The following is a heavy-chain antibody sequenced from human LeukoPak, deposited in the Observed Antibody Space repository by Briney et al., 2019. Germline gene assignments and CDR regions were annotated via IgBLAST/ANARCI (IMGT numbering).Heavy chain of an antibody. CDR3: AKDRGYCSSTSCSDDDY. CDR1: GFTLSTNA. D-gene: IGHD2-2*01. Sequence: GGSLRLSCLTSGFTLSTNAMSWVRQAPGKGLEWISGISGSGASTYYADSVKGRFTISRDDSRNTLYLQMNSLRGDDTAVYYCAKDRGYCSSTSCSDDDYWGQGTLVTVSS. V-gene: IGHV3-23*01. J-gene: IGHJ4*02. CDR2: ISGSGAST.